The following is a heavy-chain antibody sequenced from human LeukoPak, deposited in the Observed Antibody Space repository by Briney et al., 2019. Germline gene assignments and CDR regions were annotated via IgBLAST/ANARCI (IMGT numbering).Heavy chain of an antibody. Sequence: GGSLRLSCAASGFTFSSYWMHWVRQAPGKGLVWVSRINSDGSSTSYADSVKGRFTISRDNAKNTLYLQMNSLRAEDTAIYYCVREVTVTSYFDYWGQGILVTVSS. CDR3: VREVTVTSYFDY. D-gene: IGHD2-21*02. V-gene: IGHV3-74*01. CDR1: GFTFSSYW. CDR2: INSDGSST. J-gene: IGHJ4*02.